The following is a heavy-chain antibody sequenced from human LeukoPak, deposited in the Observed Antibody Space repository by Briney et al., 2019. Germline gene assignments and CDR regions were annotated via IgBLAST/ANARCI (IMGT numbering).Heavy chain of an antibody. D-gene: IGHD6-13*01. CDR2: INHGGSN. CDR1: GGTVSNYY. CDR3: ARGIATAGTYYYYYMDV. V-gene: IGHV4-34*01. Sequence: SETLSLTCSVSGGTVSNYYWHWIRQPPGKGLEWIGEINHGGSNNYNPSLKRRVTISVDTSKNQFSLKVSSVTAAGTAVYYCARGIATAGTYYYYYMDVWGKGTTVTVSS. J-gene: IGHJ6*03.